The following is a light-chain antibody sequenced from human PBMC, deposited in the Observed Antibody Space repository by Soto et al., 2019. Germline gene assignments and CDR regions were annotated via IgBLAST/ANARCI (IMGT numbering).Light chain of an antibody. V-gene: IGKV3-20*01. CDR2: GIS. CDR1: HTISSSY. CDR3: QQYVTSSPRT. J-gene: IGKJ1*01. Sequence: LTQSPGTLSLSPGERATLSXXASHTISSSYLAWYQQKPGQAPRLLMYGISRRATGIPDRFSGSGSGTDFTLTITRLEPEDFAVYYCQQYVTSSPRTFGQGTKVEIK.